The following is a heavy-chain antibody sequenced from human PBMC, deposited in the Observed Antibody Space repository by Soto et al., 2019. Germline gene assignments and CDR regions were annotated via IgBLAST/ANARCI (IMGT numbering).Heavy chain of an antibody. Sequence: SETLSLTCTVSGGSISSGGYYWSWIRQHPGKGLEWIGYIYYSGSTYYNPSLKSRVTISVDTSKNQFSLKLSSVTAADTAVYYCARAVHQYYYYYYMDVWGKGTTVTVSS. CDR2: IYYSGST. J-gene: IGHJ6*03. V-gene: IGHV4-31*03. CDR3: ARAVHQYYYYYYMDV. CDR1: GGSISSGGYY. D-gene: IGHD1-1*01.